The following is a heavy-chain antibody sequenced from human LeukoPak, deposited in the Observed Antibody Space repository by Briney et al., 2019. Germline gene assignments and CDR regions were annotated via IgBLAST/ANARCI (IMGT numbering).Heavy chain of an antibody. Sequence: GGTLRLSCAASGFTFTSYWMSWVRQAPGKGLEWVADIDQHGSEKYYVDSVKGRFTISRDNAKNSVYLQMNSLRAEDTAVYYCTRDNGYCSGGSCYHYYMDVWGKGTTVTVSS. CDR1: GFTFTSYW. CDR2: IDQHGSEK. CDR3: TRDNGYCSGGSCYHYYMDV. D-gene: IGHD2-15*01. J-gene: IGHJ6*03. V-gene: IGHV3-7*01.